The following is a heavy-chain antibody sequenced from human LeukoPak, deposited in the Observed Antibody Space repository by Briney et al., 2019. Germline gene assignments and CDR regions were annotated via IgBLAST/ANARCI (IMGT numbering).Heavy chain of an antibody. CDR1: GFTFSSYS. J-gene: IGHJ4*02. D-gene: IGHD6-19*01. V-gene: IGHV3-7*03. CDR3: ARASEQWLVLYFDY. CDR2: IKGDGSEK. Sequence: GGSLRLSCAASGFTFSSYSMNWVRQAPGKGLEWVANIKGDGSEKKFMDSVKGRFTISRDNAKSSLYLQMNSLRAEDTAVYYCARASEQWLVLYFDYWGQGTLVTVSS.